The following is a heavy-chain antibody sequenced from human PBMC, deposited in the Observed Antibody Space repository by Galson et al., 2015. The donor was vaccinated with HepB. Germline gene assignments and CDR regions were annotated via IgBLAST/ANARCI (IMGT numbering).Heavy chain of an antibody. Sequence: LRLSCAASGFTFSTYSMHWVRQAPGKGLEYLSSIGTGEHSRYYADSVKGRFTISRDNSKNTVYLQLNSLRLEDTAVYYCVRGYSFFLFDYWGQGTLVTSPQ. J-gene: IGHJ4*02. CDR2: IGTGEHSR. CDR1: GFTFSTYS. D-gene: IGHD5-18*01. V-gene: IGHV3-64D*06. CDR3: VRGYSFFLFDY.